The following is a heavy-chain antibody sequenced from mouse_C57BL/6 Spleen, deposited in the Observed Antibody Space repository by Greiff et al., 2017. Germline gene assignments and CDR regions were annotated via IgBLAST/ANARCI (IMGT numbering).Heavy chain of an antibody. CDR1: GFSFNTYA. CDR2: IRSKSNNYAT. J-gene: IGHJ4*01. CDR3: VRHGDLLSPKDY. D-gene: IGHD2-1*01. V-gene: IGHV10-1*01. Sequence: EVKLVESGGGLVQPKGSLKLSCAASGFSFNTYAMNWVRPAPGKGLEWVARIRSKSNNYATYYADSVKDRFTISRDDSESMLYLQMNNLKTEDTAMYYCVRHGDLLSPKDYWGQGTSVTVSS.